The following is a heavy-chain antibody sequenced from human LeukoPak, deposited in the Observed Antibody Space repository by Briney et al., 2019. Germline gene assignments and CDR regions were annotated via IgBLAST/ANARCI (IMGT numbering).Heavy chain of an antibody. D-gene: IGHD5-12*01. J-gene: IGHJ4*02. V-gene: IGHV1-2*02. CDR2: INHNSGGT. CDR3: ARDSSGYAGGSY. CDR1: GYTFTAHY. Sequence: ASVKVSCKASGYTFTAHYLHWVRQAPGQGLEWMAWINHNSGGTKYAEKFQGRVTVTRDTSTSTVYMELSSLRSEDTAVYYCARDSSGYAGGSYWGQGTLVTVSS.